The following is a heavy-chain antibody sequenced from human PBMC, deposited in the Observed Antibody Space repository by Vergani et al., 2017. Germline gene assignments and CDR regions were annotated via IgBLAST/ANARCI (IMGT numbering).Heavy chain of an antibody. V-gene: IGHV4-39*07. CDR1: GGSISSSSYY. J-gene: IGHJ4*02. CDR3: ARTPEVTQYYFDY. D-gene: IGHD2-21*02. Sequence: QLQLQESGPGLVKPSETLSLTCTVSGGSISSSSYYWGWIRQPPGKGLEWIGSIYYSGSTYYNPSLKSRVTISVDTSKNQFSLELSSVTAAYTAVYYCARTPEVTQYYFDYGGQGTLVTVSS. CDR2: IYYSGST.